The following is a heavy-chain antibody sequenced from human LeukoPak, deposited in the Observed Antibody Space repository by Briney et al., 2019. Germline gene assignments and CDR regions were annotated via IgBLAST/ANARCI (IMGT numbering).Heavy chain of an antibody. V-gene: IGHV4-59*08. CDR2: IYYSGSA. D-gene: IGHD4-17*01. J-gene: IGHJ4*02. Sequence: SETLSLTCTVSGGSISSYSWSWIRQPPGKGLEWIGYIYYSGSANYNPSLKSRVTISADTSKNQFSLKLSSVTATDTAVYYCARHYYGDYPNLYYFDYWGQGTLVTVSS. CDR1: GGSISSYS. CDR3: ARHYYGDYPNLYYFDY.